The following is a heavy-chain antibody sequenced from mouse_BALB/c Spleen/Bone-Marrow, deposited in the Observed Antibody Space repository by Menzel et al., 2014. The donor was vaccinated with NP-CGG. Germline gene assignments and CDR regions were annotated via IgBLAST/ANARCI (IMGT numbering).Heavy chain of an antibody. D-gene: IGHD1-2*01. Sequence: QVQLQQSGAELVKPGASVKLSCKASGYTFTSYWMDWVKLRPGQGFEWIGEINPSNGGTNYNEKFKRKATLTVDKSSSTAYMQLSSLTSEDSAVYYCTNYGYDWGQGTTLTVSS. V-gene: IGHV1S16*01. J-gene: IGHJ2*01. CDR2: INPSNGGT. CDR1: GYTFTSYW. CDR3: TNYGYD.